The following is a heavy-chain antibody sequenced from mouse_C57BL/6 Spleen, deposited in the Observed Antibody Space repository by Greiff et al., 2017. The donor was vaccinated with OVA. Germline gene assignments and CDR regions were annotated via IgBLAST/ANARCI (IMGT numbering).Heavy chain of an antibody. V-gene: IGHV1-59*01. CDR1: GYTFTSYW. Sequence: QVQLQQPGAELVRPGTSVKLSCKASGYTFTSYWMHWVKQRPGQGLEWIGVIDPSDSYTNYNQKFKGKATLTVDTSSSTAYMQLSSLTSEDSAVYYCARGVRYYAMDYWGQGTSVTVSS. CDR3: ARGVRYYAMDY. CDR2: IDPSDSYT. D-gene: IGHD2-14*01. J-gene: IGHJ4*01.